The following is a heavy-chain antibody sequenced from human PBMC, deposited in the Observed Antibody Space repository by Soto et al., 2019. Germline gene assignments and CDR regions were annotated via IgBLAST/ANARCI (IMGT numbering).Heavy chain of an antibody. J-gene: IGHJ4*02. Sequence: GGSLRLSCAAAGFIFSSYGMHWVRQAPGKGLGWVAIIYYDGSNKYYADSVTGRFTISRDNSKNTLFLQMNSLRAEDTAVYYCARPETPYCGGDCGNFAYWGQGILVTVSS. CDR3: ARPETPYCGGDCGNFAY. V-gene: IGHV3-33*01. CDR2: IYYDGSNK. CDR1: GFIFSSYG. D-gene: IGHD2-21*02.